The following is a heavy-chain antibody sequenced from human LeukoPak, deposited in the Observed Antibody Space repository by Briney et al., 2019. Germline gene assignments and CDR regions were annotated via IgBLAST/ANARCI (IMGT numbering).Heavy chain of an antibody. J-gene: IGHJ4*02. Sequence: GASVKVSCKTSGYSFTNYYIHWVRQAPGQGLQWMGIINPSGGSTSYAQKFQGRVTMTRDTSTSTVYMELSSLRSEDTAVYYCARDHYYYGSGSYYNPLGYWGQGTLVTVSS. CDR1: GYSFTNYY. V-gene: IGHV1-46*01. CDR3: ARDHYYYGSGSYYNPLGY. D-gene: IGHD3-10*01. CDR2: INPSGGST.